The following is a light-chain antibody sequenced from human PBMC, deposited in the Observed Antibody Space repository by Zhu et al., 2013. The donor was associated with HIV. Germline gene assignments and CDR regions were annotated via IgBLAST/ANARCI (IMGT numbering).Light chain of an antibody. CDR2: KAS. J-gene: IGKJ1*01. V-gene: IGKV1-5*03. Sequence: DIQMTQSPSSLSASVGDRVTITCRASQSIGRWLAWYQQKPGKAPKLLIYKASDLQSGVPPRFSGRGSGTEFTLTIHSLQPDDFATYYCQQYNSWWTFGQGTKVEMK. CDR3: QQYNSWWT. CDR1: QSIGRW.